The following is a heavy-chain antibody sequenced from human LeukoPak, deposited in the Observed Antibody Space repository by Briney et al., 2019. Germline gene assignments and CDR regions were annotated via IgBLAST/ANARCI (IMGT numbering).Heavy chain of an antibody. CDR1: GFIFDDHG. CDR3: ARGGVSVGGNFDY. CDR2: ISRSGSYI. Sequence: PGGSLRLSCAASGFIFDDHGMNWVRQAPGKGLEWVSSISRSGSYIYYADSMKGRFTISRDNANNSPFLQMNSLRAEDTAVYYCARGGVSVGGNFDYWGQGTLVTVSS. V-gene: IGHV3-21*01. D-gene: IGHD4-23*01. J-gene: IGHJ4*02.